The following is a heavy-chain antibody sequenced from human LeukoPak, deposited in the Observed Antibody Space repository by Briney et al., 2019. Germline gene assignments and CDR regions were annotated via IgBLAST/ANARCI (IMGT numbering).Heavy chain of an antibody. V-gene: IGHV3-33*01. CDR3: ARRGYSYGPGLLAEYFQH. Sequence: GGSLRLSCAASGFTFSSYGMHWVRQAPGKGLEWAAVIWYDGSNKYYADSVKGRFTISRDNSKNTLYLQMNSLRAEDTAVYYCARRGYSYGPGLLAEYFQHWGQGTLVTVSS. CDR1: GFTFSSYG. D-gene: IGHD5-18*01. CDR2: IWYDGSNK. J-gene: IGHJ1*01.